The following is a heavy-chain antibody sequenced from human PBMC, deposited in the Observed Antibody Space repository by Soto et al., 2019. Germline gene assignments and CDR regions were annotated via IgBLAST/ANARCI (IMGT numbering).Heavy chain of an antibody. CDR1: GYTFTRHY. V-gene: IGHV1-46*01. CDR3: ARGSSGWQYFYSNCMDV. D-gene: IGHD6-19*01. Sequence: ASVKVSCKASGYTFTRHYMHWVRQAPGQGLEWMGIINPSGGSTSYAQKFQGRFTMTRDTSTSTVYMELSSLRSEDTAVYYCARGSSGWQYFYSNCMDVWGQRPTVTVSS. J-gene: IGHJ6*02. CDR2: INPSGGST.